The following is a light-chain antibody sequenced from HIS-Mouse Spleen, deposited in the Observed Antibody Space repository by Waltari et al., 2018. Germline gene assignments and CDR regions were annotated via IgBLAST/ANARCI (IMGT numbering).Light chain of an antibody. CDR3: CSYAGSYTVV. CDR1: SSDVGGYNY. V-gene: IGLV2-11*01. CDR2: DVS. J-gene: IGLJ2*01. Sequence: QSALTPPRSVSGSPGQPVTIPCTGTSSDVGGYNYVSWYQQHPGKAPKLMIYDVSKRPSGVPDRFSGSKSGNTASLTISGLQAEDEADYYCCSYAGSYTVVFGGGTKLTVL.